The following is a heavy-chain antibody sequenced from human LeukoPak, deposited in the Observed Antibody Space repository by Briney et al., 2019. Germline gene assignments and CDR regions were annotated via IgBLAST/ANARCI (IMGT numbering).Heavy chain of an antibody. CDR1: GLTFSSYG. Sequence: GRSLRLSCAASGLTFSSYGMHWVRQAPGKGLEWVAVIWYDGSNKYYADSVKGRFTISRDNSKNTLYLQMNSLRAEDTAVYYCARAGGFRRELHLDYWGQGTLVTVSS. V-gene: IGHV3-33*01. CDR3: ARAGGFRRELHLDY. D-gene: IGHD1-26*01. CDR2: IWYDGSNK. J-gene: IGHJ4*02.